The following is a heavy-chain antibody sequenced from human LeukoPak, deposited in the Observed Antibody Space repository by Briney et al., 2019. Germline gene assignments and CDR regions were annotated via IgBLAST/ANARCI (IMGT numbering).Heavy chain of an antibody. V-gene: IGHV4-39*01. CDR1: GGSISSXXYY. J-gene: IGHJ2*01. CDR2: XXYSGST. CDR3: ARPRSGWY. D-gene: IGHD6-19*01. Sequence: SLTXXVSGGSISSXXYYWGWIRQPPGKGLEWIGXXXYSGSTYYNPSLKSRVTISVDTSKNQFYLKLSYVTAAGTAVYYCARPRSGWY.